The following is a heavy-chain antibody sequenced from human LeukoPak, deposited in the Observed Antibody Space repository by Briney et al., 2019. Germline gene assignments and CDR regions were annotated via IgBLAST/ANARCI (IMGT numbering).Heavy chain of an antibody. CDR2: ISGSGGST. D-gene: IGHD3-3*01. V-gene: IGHV3-23*01. CDR3: AKDFYDFWSGYPNWFDP. Sequence: PGGFLRLSCAASGFTFSSYAMSWVRQAPGKGLEWVSAISGSGGSTYYADSVKGRFTISRDNSKNTLYLQMNSLRAEDTAVYYCAKDFYDFWSGYPNWFDPWGQGTLVTVSS. CDR1: GFTFSSYA. J-gene: IGHJ5*02.